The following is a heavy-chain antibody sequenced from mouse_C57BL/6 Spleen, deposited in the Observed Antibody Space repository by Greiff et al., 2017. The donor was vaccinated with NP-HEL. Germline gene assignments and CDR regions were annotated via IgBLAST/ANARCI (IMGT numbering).Heavy chain of an antibody. D-gene: IGHD2-3*01. Sequence: EVQLVESGPGLVKPSQSLSLTCSVTGYSITSGYYWNWIRQFPGNKLEWMGYISYDGSNNYNPSLKNRISITRDTSKNQFFLKLNSVTTEDTATYYCARDRYDGYLDYWGQGTTLTVSS. V-gene: IGHV3-6*01. CDR3: ARDRYDGYLDY. CDR1: GYSITSGYY. CDR2: ISYDGSN. J-gene: IGHJ2*01.